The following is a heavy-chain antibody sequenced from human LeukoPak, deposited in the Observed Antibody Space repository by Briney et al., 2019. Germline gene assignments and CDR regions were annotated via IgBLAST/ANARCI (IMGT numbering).Heavy chain of an antibody. CDR2: INPNSGDT. J-gene: IGHJ5*02. CDR3: GLVTSGNWWFDP. V-gene: IGHV1-2*02. D-gene: IGHD2-21*02. CDR1: GYTFTGYY. Sequence: GASVKVSCKASGYTFTGYYMHWVRQAPGQGLEWMGWINPNSGDTNYAQKLQGRVTMTRDTSIGTAYMELSSLRYDDTAVYYCGLVTSGNWWFDPWGQGTLVTVSS.